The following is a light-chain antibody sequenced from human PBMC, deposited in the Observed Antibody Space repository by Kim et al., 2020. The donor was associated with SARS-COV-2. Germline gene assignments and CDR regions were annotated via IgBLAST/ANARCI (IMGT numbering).Light chain of an antibody. CDR2: GAS. J-gene: IGKJ5*01. CDR1: QDIRND. Sequence: DIQMTQSPSSLSASVGDRVTITCRASQDIRNDLGWYQQNPGRAPKRLIYGASSLQSGAPSRFSGSGSGTEFTLTISSVQPEDFATYFCLQHSTYPITFGQRTRLEIK. CDR3: LQHSTYPIT. V-gene: IGKV1-17*01.